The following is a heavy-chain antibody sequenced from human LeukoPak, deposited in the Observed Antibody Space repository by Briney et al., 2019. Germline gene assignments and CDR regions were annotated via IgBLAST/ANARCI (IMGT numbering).Heavy chain of an antibody. D-gene: IGHD1-26*01. V-gene: IGHV3-73*01. Sequence: GGSLRLSCAVSGFTFSDSGMHWVRQASGKGLEWVGHIRSKADSYATVYAASVKGRFTITRDDSENTAYLQMNSLKTEDTAVYYCATFPSGSWSAYWGQGTLVTVSS. CDR3: ATFPSGSWSAY. CDR2: IRSKADSYAT. CDR1: GFTFSDSG. J-gene: IGHJ4*02.